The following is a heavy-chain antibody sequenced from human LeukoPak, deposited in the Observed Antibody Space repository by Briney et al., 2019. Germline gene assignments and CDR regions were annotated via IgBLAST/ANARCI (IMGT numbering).Heavy chain of an antibody. Sequence: SQTLSLTCTVSGGSISSGGYYWSWIRQHPGTGLEWIGYIYYSGSTYYNPSLKSRVTISVDTSKNQFSLKLSSVTAADTAVYYCARPRYCSGGSCYWPDAFDIWGQGTMVTVSS. D-gene: IGHD2-15*01. J-gene: IGHJ3*02. V-gene: IGHV4-31*03. CDR2: IYYSGST. CDR3: ARPRYCSGGSCYWPDAFDI. CDR1: GGSISSGGYY.